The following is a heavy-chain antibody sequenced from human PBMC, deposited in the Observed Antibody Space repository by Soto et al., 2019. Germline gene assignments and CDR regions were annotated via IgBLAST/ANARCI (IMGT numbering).Heavy chain of an antibody. V-gene: IGHV1-69*12. CDR1: GGTFSSYA. CDR3: ARDSSGWYVTRH. J-gene: IGHJ4*02. Sequence: QVQLVQSGAEVKKPGSSVKVSCKASGGTFSSYAISWVRQAPGQGLEWMGGIIPIFGTANYAQKFQGRVXIXAXXSTSTDYMELSSLRSEDTAVYYCARDSSGWYVTRHWGQGTLVTVSS. D-gene: IGHD6-19*01. CDR2: IIPIFGTA.